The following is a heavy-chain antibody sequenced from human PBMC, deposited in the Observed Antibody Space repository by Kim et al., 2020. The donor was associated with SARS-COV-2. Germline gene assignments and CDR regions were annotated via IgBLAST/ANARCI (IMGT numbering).Heavy chain of an antibody. D-gene: IGHD6-13*01. J-gene: IGHJ4*02. Sequence: RKSRVTISVDTSKNQFSLKLSSVTAADTAVYYCARGSRIAAAGTGYFDYWGQGTLVTVSS. V-gene: IGHV4-34*01. CDR3: ARGSRIAAAGTGYFDY.